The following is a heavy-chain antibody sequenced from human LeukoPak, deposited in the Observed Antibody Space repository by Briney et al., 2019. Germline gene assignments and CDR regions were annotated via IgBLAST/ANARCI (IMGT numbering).Heavy chain of an antibody. J-gene: IGHJ5*02. CDR2: ISSGSNYI. D-gene: IGHD3-10*01. Sequence: GGSLRLSCAASGFTFSSYTMNWVRQAPGKGLEWVSSISSGSNYIYYADSVKGRFTISGDSAKSSLFLQMYSLRAEDTAVYYCARDWVGTFDPWGQGTLVTVSS. V-gene: IGHV3-21*01. CDR3: ARDWVGTFDP. CDR1: GFTFSSYT.